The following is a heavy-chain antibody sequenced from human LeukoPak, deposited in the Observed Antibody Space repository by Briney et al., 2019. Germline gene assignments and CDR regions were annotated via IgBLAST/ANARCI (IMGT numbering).Heavy chain of an antibody. J-gene: IGHJ4*02. Sequence: QTGGSLRLSCAASGFTVSSNYMSWVRQAPGKGLEWVSVIYSGGSTYYADSVKGGFTISRDNSKNTLYLQMNSLRAEDTAVYYCARIITMIVVGNDYWGQGTLVTVSS. V-gene: IGHV3-66*01. CDR3: ARIITMIVVGNDY. D-gene: IGHD3-22*01. CDR1: GFTVSSNY. CDR2: IYSGGST.